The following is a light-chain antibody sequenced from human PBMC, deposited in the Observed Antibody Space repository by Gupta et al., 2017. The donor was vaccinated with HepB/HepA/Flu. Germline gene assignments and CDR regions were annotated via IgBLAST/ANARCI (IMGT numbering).Light chain of an antibody. CDR3: QQDGSSPWT. J-gene: IGKJ1*01. V-gene: IGKV3-20*01. CDR2: GAS. Sequence: EIVLTQSPGTLSLSPGERATLSCRASQTITGSYLVWYQQKPGQAPRLLIYGASSRITGIPVRFSGSGSGTDFTLTINRLEPEDFAVYSCQQDGSSPWTFGQGTKVEIK. CDR1: QTITGSY.